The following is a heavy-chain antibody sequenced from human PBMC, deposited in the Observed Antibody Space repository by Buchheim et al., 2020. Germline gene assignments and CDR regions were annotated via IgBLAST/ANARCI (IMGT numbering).Heavy chain of an antibody. CDR2: IIPVFKTV. V-gene: IGHV1-46*01. CDR1: GYTFTSYY. CDR3: ARDRKVAGDALNYYYGMDL. Sequence: QVQLVQSGAEVKKPGASVKVSCKASGYTFTSYYMHWVRQAPGQGLEWMGGIIPVFKTVTYAKNFQGRAIITADEDNSAVYMELGSLRSDDTAVYYCARDRKVAGDALNYYYGMDLWGQGST. J-gene: IGHJ6*02. D-gene: IGHD1-14*01.